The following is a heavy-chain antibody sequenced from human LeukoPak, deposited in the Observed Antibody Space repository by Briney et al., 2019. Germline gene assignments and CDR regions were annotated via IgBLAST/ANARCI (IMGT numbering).Heavy chain of an antibody. D-gene: IGHD2-2*01. Sequence: QAGGSLRLSCAASGFTFSSYGMHWVRQAPGKGLEWVAFIRYDGSNKYYADSVKGRFTISRDNSKNTLYLQMNSLRAEDTAVYYCAARGVDCSSTSCSPDYWGQGTLVTVSS. CDR3: AARGVDCSSTSCSPDY. CDR1: GFTFSSYG. CDR2: IRYDGSNK. V-gene: IGHV3-30*02. J-gene: IGHJ4*02.